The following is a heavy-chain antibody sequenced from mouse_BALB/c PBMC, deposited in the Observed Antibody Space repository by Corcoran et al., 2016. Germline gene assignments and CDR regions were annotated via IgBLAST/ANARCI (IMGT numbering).Heavy chain of an antibody. Sequence: EVQLQPSFPSLFPPLASMKLSFKASCYSFTCYTMNWVKQSHGKNLEWIGLINPYNGGPRYNQKFKGKATLTVDKSSSTAYMELLSLTSEDSAVYYCARWDGNYGAWFDYWGQVTLVTVSA. D-gene: IGHD2-1*01. CDR3: ARWDGNYGAWFDY. CDR1: CYSFTCYT. V-gene: IGHV1-26*01. J-gene: IGHJ3*01. CDR2: INPYNGGP.